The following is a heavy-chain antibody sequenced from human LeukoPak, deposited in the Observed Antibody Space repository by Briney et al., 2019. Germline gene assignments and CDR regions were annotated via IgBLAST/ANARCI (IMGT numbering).Heavy chain of an antibody. V-gene: IGHV1-69*05. D-gene: IGHD3-22*01. CDR3: ARDRETYYYDSSGYWTDAFDI. CDR2: IIPIFGTA. CDR1: GGTFSSYA. J-gene: IGHJ3*02. Sequence: ASVKVSCKASGGTFSSYAISWVRQAPGQGLEWMGGIIPIFGTANYAQKLQGRVTMTTDTSTSTAYMELRSLRSDDTAVYYCARDRETYYYDSSGYWTDAFDIWGQGTMVTVSS.